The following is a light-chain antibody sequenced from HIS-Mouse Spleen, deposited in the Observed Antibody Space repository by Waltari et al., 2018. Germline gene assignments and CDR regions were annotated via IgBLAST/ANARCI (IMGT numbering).Light chain of an antibody. CDR3: CSYAGSYPVV. Sequence: QSALTQPRSVSGSPGQSVTISYPGTSSAVGGYTYVSWYQQHPGKAPKLMIYDVSKRPSGVPDRFSGSKSGNTASLTISGLQAEDEADYYCCSYAGSYPVVFGGGTKLTVL. V-gene: IGLV2-11*01. CDR1: SSAVGGYTY. CDR2: DVS. J-gene: IGLJ2*01.